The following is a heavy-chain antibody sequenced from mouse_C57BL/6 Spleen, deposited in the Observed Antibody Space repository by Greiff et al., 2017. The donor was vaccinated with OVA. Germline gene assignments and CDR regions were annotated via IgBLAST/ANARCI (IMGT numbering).Heavy chain of an antibody. CDR1: GYTFTSYW. J-gene: IGHJ2*01. Sequence: VQLQQPGAELVRPGSSVKLSCKASGYTFTSYWMHWVKQRPIQGLEWIGNIDPSDSGTHYNQKFKDKATLTVDKSSSTAYMQLSSLTSEDSAVYYGARPYDYDVRSLDYWGQGTTLTVSS. CDR2: IDPSDSGT. D-gene: IGHD2-4*01. V-gene: IGHV1-52*01. CDR3: ARPYDYDVRSLDY.